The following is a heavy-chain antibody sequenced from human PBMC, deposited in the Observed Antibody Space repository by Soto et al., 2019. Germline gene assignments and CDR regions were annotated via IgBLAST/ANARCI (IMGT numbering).Heavy chain of an antibody. V-gene: IGHV4-31*03. CDR2: IYYSGST. CDR3: ARARGDWADIDY. D-gene: IGHD2-21*02. Sequence: QVQLQESGPGLVKPSQTLSLTCTVSGGSISSGGYYWSWIRQHPGKGLEWIGYIYYSGSTYYNPSLKIRVTISVDTSKNQFSLKLSSVTAADTAVYYCARARGDWADIDYWGQGTLVTVSS. CDR1: GGSISSGGYY. J-gene: IGHJ4*02.